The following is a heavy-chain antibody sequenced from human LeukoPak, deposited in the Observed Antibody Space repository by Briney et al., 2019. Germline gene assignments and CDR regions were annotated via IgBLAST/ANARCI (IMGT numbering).Heavy chain of an antibody. CDR2: INGCGGST. Sequence: GGSLRLSCAASGFTFSSYAMSWVRQSPGKGLEWVSAINGCGGSTYYTDSVKGRFAISRDNSKNTLSLQMNTLRAADTAVYYCAKECDPSPGYSRSEDIWGQGTMVTVSS. D-gene: IGHD3-22*01. CDR3: AKECDPSPGYSRSEDI. V-gene: IGHV3-23*01. J-gene: IGHJ3*02. CDR1: GFTFSSYA.